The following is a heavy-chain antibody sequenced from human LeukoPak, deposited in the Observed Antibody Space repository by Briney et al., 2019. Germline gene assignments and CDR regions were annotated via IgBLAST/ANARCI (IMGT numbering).Heavy chain of an antibody. D-gene: IGHD7-27*01. J-gene: IGHJ4*02. Sequence: SETLSLTCAVYGGSFSGYYWSWIRQPPGKGLEWIGEINHSGSTNYNPSLKSRVTISVDTSKNQFSLKLSSVTAADTAVYYCARARTGDHGTRFDYWGQGTLVTVSS. CDR3: ARARTGDHGTRFDY. CDR2: INHSGST. CDR1: GGSFSGYY. V-gene: IGHV4-34*01.